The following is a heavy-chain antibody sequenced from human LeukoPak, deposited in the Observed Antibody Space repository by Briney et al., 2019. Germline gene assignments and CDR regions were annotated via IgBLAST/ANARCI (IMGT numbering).Heavy chain of an antibody. V-gene: IGHV1-2*06. Sequence: ASVKVSCKTSGYTFTGYYMHWVRQAPGQGLEWMGRVDPNSGGTNYAQKFQDRVTMTRDTSITTAYMELSRLRSDDTAVYYCARGPRYCSGDGSFCALDYWGQGTLFTVSS. J-gene: IGHJ4*02. CDR1: GYTFTGYY. D-gene: IGHD2-15*01. CDR3: ARGPRYCSGDGSFCALDY. CDR2: VDPNSGGT.